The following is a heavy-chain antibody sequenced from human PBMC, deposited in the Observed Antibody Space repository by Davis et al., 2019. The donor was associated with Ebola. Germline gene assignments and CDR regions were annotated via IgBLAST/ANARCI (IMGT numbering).Heavy chain of an antibody. Sequence: GSLRLSCAVYGGSFSGYYWSWIRQPPGKGLEWVGDINHSGSTNYNPSLKSRVTISADTSTNQFSLKLSSVTASDTAVYYCASLARYNWNVPHWGQGTLVSVSS. V-gene: IGHV4-34*01. CDR3: ASLARYNWNVPH. D-gene: IGHD1-20*01. CDR1: GGSFSGYY. J-gene: IGHJ4*02. CDR2: INHSGST.